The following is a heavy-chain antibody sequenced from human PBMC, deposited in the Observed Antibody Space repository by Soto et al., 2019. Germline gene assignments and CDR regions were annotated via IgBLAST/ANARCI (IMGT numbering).Heavy chain of an antibody. V-gene: IGHV3-33*01. J-gene: IGHJ4*02. CDR2: IWYDGSNT. Sequence: GGSLRLSCAASGFIFSSFGVHWVRQAPGKGLEWVAHIWYDGSNTYYADSVKGRFTISRDNSRNTLYLQMNSLRAEDTAVYHCVRDLLGSGGHFDYWGQGTPVTVSS. D-gene: IGHD7-27*01. CDR3: VRDLLGSGGHFDY. CDR1: GFIFSSFG.